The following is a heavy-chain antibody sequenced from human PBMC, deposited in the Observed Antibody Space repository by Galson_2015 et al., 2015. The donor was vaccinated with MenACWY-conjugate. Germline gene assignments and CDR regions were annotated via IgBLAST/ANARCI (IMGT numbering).Heavy chain of an antibody. CDR2: ISSSSTYI. V-gene: IGHV3-21*01. J-gene: IGHJ4*02. CDR3: VRDSSGYPFDY. Sequence: SLRLSCAASGFIFSSYSMTWVRQAPGKGLEWVSFISSSSTYIYYADSVKGRFTISRDNAKNSLYLQMNSLRAEDTAVYYCVRDSSGYPFDYWGQGTLVTVSS. CDR1: GFIFSSYS. D-gene: IGHD3-22*01.